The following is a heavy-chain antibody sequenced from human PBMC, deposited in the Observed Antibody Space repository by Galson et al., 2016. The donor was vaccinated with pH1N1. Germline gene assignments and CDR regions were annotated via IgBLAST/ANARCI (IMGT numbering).Heavy chain of an antibody. J-gene: IGHJ4*02. V-gene: IGHV3-7*05. CDR3: ASKLYGDPNY. CDR2: INQDDSKK. CDR1: GFTFSDYW. D-gene: IGHD4-17*01. Sequence: SLRLSCAASGFTFSDYWMSWVRQAPGKGLEWVANINQDDSKKNYVASVRGRFTISRDNAKNSLFLQMNILRVEDTAVYYCASKLYGDPNYWGQGALVTVSS.